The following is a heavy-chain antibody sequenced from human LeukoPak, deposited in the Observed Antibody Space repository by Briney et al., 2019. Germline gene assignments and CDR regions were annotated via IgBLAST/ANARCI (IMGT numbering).Heavy chain of an antibody. Sequence: AGGSLRLSCAASGFTFSTYAMHWVRQAPGKGLEWVALIWYDGSNKYYADSVKGRFTISRDNSKNTLYLQMNSLRAEDTAVYYCARGPRSGSYYVGGFDYWGQGTLVTVSS. D-gene: IGHD1-26*01. CDR2: IWYDGSNK. CDR3: ARGPRSGSYYVGGFDY. CDR1: GFTFSTYA. V-gene: IGHV3-30*02. J-gene: IGHJ4*02.